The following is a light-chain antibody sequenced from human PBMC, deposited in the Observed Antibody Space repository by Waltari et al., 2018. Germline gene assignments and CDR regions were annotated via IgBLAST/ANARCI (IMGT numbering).Light chain of an antibody. CDR2: SNN. CDR3: AAWDDSLTSFV. Sequence: QSVLTQPPSVSGTPGQRVTIPCSGSRANLGSNPLTWYHQLPGTAPKVLIYSNNQRPSGVPDRFAGSKSGTSASLAISGLQSEDEADYYCAAWDDSLTSFVFGSGTTVTVL. J-gene: IGLJ1*01. V-gene: IGLV1-44*01. CDR1: RANLGSNP.